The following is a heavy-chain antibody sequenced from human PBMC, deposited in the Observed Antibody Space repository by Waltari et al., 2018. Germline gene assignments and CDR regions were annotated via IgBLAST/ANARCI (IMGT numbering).Heavy chain of an antibody. CDR3: ARVILEWLFDYYYYGMDV. Sequence: QVQLQQWGAGLLKPSETLSLTCAVYGGSFSGYYWSWIRQPPGKGLEWIGEINHSGSTNYNPSLKSRVTISVDTSKNQFSLKLSSVTAADTAVYYCARVILEWLFDYYYYGMDVWGQGTTVTVSS. CDR1: GGSFSGYY. D-gene: IGHD3-3*01. J-gene: IGHJ6*02. V-gene: IGHV4-34*01. CDR2: INHSGST.